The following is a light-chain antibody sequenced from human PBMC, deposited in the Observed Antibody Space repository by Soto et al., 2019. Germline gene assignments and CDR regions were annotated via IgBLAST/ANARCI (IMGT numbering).Light chain of an antibody. CDR1: SSDVGGYNY. Sequence: ALTQPASVSGSPGQSITISCTGTSSDVGGYNYVSWYQQHPGKAPKLMIYDVSNRPSGVSNRFSGSKSGNTASLTISGLQAEDEADYYCSSYTSSSTLLYVFGTGTKITVL. CDR2: DVS. V-gene: IGLV2-14*01. J-gene: IGLJ1*01. CDR3: SSYTSSSTLLYV.